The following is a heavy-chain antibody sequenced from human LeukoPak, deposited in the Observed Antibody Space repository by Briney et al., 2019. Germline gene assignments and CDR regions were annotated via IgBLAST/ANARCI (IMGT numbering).Heavy chain of an antibody. CDR1: GGSITNYY. CDR2: IHYSGST. CDR3: AASSWPPRTFDY. Sequence: NSSETLSLTCTVSGGSITNYYWSWIRQPPGKGLEWIGYIHYSGSTKYKSSLKSRVTISVDTSKNQFSLKLNSVTAADTAVYYCAASSWPPRTFDYWGQGTLVTVSS. V-gene: IGHV4-59*01. D-gene: IGHD6-13*01. J-gene: IGHJ4*02.